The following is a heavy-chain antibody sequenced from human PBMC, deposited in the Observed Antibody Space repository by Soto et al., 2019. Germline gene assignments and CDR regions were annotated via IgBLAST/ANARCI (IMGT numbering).Heavy chain of an antibody. CDR1: GFSFDEYA. CDR2: ISWNSGSI. CDR3: AKLGYCGSTTCYEYYYYGMDV. V-gene: IGHV3-9*01. D-gene: IGHD2-2*01. J-gene: IGHJ6*02. Sequence: EVQLVESGGGLVQPGGSLRLSCAASGFSFDEYAMHWVRQGPGKGLEWVSSISWNSGSIDYADSVKGRFTISRDNAMNSLYLPMNSLRAEDTALYYCAKLGYCGSTTCYEYYYYGMDVWGQGTTVTVSS.